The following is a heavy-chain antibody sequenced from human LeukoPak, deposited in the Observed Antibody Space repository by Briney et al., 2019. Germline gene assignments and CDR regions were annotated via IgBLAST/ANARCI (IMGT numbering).Heavy chain of an antibody. D-gene: IGHD3-10*01. V-gene: IGHV4-30-4*01. CDR2: IYYSGST. CDR3: ARDLRFYGSGSPNWFDP. Sequence: SQTLSLTCTVSGGSISSGDYYWSWIRQPPGKGLEWIGYIYYSGSTYYNPSLKSRVTISVDTSKNQFSLKLSSVTAADTAVYYCARDLRFYGSGSPNWFDPWGQGTLVTVSS. J-gene: IGHJ5*02. CDR1: GGSISSGDYY.